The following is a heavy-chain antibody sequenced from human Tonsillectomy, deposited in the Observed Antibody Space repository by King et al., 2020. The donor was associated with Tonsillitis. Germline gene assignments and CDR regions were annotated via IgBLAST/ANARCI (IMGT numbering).Heavy chain of an antibody. CDR2: ISSSGSAI. J-gene: IGHJ4*02. CDR1: GFTFSSYE. Sequence: VQLVESGGGLVQPGGSLRLSCAASGFTFSSYEMNWVRQAPGKGLEWVSYISSSGSAIYYADSVKGRFTISRDNAKNSLYLQMNSLRAEDTAVYYCARDRHDISTGYCPFDYWGQGTLVTVSS. D-gene: IGHD3-9*01. V-gene: IGHV3-48*03. CDR3: ARDRHDISTGYCPFDY.